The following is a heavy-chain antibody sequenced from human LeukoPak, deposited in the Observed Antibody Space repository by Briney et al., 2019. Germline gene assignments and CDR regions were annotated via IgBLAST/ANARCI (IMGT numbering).Heavy chain of an antibody. Sequence: ESGPTLVNPTQTLTLTCTFSGFLLSTSGVGVGWIRQPPGKALEWLALIYWDDDKRYSPSLKSRLTITKDTSKNQVVLTMTNMDPVDTATYYCAHSGKNYDFWSGYFPGVSWFDPWGQGTLVTVSS. CDR2: IYWDDDK. J-gene: IGHJ5*02. CDR3: AHSGKNYDFWSGYFPGVSWFDP. D-gene: IGHD3-3*01. CDR1: GFLLSTSGVG. V-gene: IGHV2-5*02.